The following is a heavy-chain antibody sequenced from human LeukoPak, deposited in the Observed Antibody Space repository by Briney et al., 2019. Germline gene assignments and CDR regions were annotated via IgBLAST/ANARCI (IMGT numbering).Heavy chain of an antibody. CDR2: ISGGST. Sequence: GGSLRLSCAASGFTVSSNEMSWVRQAPGKGLEWVSSISGGSTYYADSRKGRFTISRDNSKNTLHLQMNSLRAEDTAVYYCAKDLQSTLSEGDWGQGTLVTVSS. D-gene: IGHD2-8*01. J-gene: IGHJ4*02. V-gene: IGHV3-38-3*01. CDR3: AKDLQSTLSEGD. CDR1: GFTVSSNE.